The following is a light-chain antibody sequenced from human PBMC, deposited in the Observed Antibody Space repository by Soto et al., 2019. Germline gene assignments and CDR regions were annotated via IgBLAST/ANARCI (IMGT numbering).Light chain of an antibody. J-gene: IGKJ1*01. CDR1: QSIGSW. V-gene: IGKV1-5*01. CDR2: DAS. CDR3: KQYHSDSQT. Sequence: DIQMTQSPSTLSASVGDRVTITCRASQSIGSWLAWYQQRPGKAPNLLIYDASTLASGVPSRFSGSGSGTELTITISSLQPEDFATYYCKQYHSDSQTFRQGTKVDIK.